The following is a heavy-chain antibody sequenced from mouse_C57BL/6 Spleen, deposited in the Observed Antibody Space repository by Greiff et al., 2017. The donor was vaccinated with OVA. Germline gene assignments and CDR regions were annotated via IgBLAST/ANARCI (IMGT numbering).Heavy chain of an antibody. Sequence: EVQRVESGPELVKPGASVKMSCKASGYTFTDYNMHWVKQSHGKSLEWIGYINPNNGGTSYNQKFKGKATLTVNKSSSTAYMELRSLTSEDSAVYYCARRRLPGAMDYWGQGTSVTVSS. J-gene: IGHJ4*01. CDR1: GYTFTDYN. CDR3: ARRRLPGAMDY. CDR2: INPNNGGT. D-gene: IGHD1-2*01. V-gene: IGHV1-22*01.